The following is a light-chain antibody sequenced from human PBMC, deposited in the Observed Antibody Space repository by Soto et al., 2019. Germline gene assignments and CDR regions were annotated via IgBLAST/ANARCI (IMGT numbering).Light chain of an antibody. V-gene: IGKV1-6*01. Sequence: AIPMTQSPSSLSASVGDRVTITCRASQGIANELGWYQQKPGKAPKLLINVASSLQSGVPSRFSGSGSGTDFTLTISSLQPEDAATYYCLQDYTYPWTFGQGTKVEIK. CDR3: LQDYTYPWT. CDR1: QGIANE. CDR2: VAS. J-gene: IGKJ1*01.